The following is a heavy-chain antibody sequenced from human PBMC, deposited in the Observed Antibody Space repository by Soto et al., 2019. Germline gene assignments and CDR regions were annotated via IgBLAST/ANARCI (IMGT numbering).Heavy chain of an antibody. CDR2: IWYDGSNK. Sequence: QVQLVESGGGVVQPGRSLRLSCAASGFTFSSYGMHWVRQAPGKGLEWVAVIWYDGSNKYYADSVKGRFTISRDNSKNTLYLQMNSLGAEDTAVYYCARGSGTIRDAFDIWGQGTMVTVSS. CDR3: ARGSGTIRDAFDI. D-gene: IGHD3-10*01. J-gene: IGHJ3*02. CDR1: GFTFSSYG. V-gene: IGHV3-33*01.